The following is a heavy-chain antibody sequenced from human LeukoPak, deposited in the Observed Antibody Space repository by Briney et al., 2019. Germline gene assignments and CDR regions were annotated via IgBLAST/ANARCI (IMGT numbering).Heavy chain of an antibody. CDR3: AKGYSWNTWYYFDY. J-gene: IGHJ4*02. V-gene: IGHV3-23*01. D-gene: IGHD1-20*01. Sequence: GGSLRLSCAASGFTFSSYAMSWVRQAPGKGPEWVSAISGSGGSTYYADSVKGRFTISRDNSKNTLYLQMNSLRAEDTAVYYCAKGYSWNTWYYFDYWGQGTLVTVSS. CDR2: ISGSGGST. CDR1: GFTFSSYA.